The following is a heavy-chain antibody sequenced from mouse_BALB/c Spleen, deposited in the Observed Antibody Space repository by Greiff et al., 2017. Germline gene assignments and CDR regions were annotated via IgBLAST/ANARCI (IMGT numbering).Heavy chain of an antibody. CDR3: ARGNYGNYGAMDY. D-gene: IGHD2-1*01. Sequence: VQLQQSGPELVKPGASVKISCKASGYSFTGYFMNWVMQSHGKSLEWIGRINPYNGDTFYNQKFKGKATLTVDKSSRTAHMELRSLASEDSAVYYCARGNYGNYGAMDYWGQGTSVTGSS. CDR1: GYSFTGYF. CDR2: INPYNGDT. V-gene: IGHV1-20*02. J-gene: IGHJ4*01.